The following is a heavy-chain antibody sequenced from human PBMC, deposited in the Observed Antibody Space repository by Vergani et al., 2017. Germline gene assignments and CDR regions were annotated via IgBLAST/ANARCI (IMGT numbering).Heavy chain of an antibody. CDR3: ARSQGDYWYFDL. J-gene: IGHJ2*01. D-gene: IGHD2-21*01. Sequence: QVRLEESGPGLVKPSETLSLTCSVSGYSIGSGFYWAWIRQSPGEGLQWSTSIHNRGKTYHNPSLKSRVSVSLDTSKNRFSLNLTSVTATDTAVYYCARSQGDYWYFDLWGPGSLVTVSS. CDR2: IHNRGKT. V-gene: IGHV4-38-2*01. CDR1: GYSIGSGFY.